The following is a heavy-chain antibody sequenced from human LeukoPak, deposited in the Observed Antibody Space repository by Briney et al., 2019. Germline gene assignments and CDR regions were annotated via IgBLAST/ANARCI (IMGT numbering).Heavy chain of an antibody. V-gene: IGHV3-48*04. D-gene: IGHD4-17*01. CDR3: ASTVTTPTYYYYGMDV. J-gene: IGHJ6*02. CDR1: GFTFSSYS. CDR2: ISSSSSTI. Sequence: GGSLRLSCAASGFTFSSYSMNWVRQAPGKGLEWVSYISSSSSTIYYADSVKGRFTISGDNAKNSLYLQMNSLRAEDTAVYYCASTVTTPTYYYYGMDVWGQGTTVTVSS.